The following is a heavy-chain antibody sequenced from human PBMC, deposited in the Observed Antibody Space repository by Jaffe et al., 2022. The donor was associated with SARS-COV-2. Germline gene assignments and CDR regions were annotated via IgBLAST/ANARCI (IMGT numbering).Heavy chain of an antibody. CDR3: ARDPRYGAGYYYYYYMDV. CDR2: VNSDGSST. V-gene: IGHV3-74*01. CDR1: GFTFSSHW. Sequence: EVQLVESGGGLVQPGGSLRLSCAASGFTFSSHWMHWVRQAPGKGLVWVSCVNSDGSSTSYADSVKGRFTISRDNARNTLSLQMNSLRAEDTAVYYCARDPRYGAGYYYYYYMDVWGKGTTVTVSS. J-gene: IGHJ6*03. D-gene: IGHD3-10*01.